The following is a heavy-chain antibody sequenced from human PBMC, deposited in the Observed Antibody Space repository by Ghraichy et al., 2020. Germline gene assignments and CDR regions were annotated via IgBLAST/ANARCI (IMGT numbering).Heavy chain of an antibody. J-gene: IGHJ4*02. Sequence: LSLTCAASGFTFSSYAMSWVRQAPGKGLEWVSAISGSGGSTYYADSVKGRFTISRDNSKNTLYLQMNSLRAEDTAVYYCAKDSLVGGVFDYWGQGTLVTVSS. CDR2: ISGSGGST. CDR3: AKDSLVGGVFDY. V-gene: IGHV3-23*01. CDR1: GFTFSSYA. D-gene: IGHD6-13*01.